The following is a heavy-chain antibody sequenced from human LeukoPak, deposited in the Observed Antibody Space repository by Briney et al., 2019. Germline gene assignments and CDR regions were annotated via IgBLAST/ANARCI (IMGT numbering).Heavy chain of an antibody. D-gene: IGHD6-6*01. J-gene: IGHJ4*02. CDR1: GFTFSSYW. CDR2: INSDGSST. CDR3: ARGLSGYASSLGY. Sequence: GGSLRLSCAASGFTFSSYWMHWVRHAPGKGLVGVSRINSDGSSTSYADSVRGRFSISRDNAKNTLYLQMNSLRAEDTAVYYCARGLSGYASSLGYWGQGTLVTVSA. V-gene: IGHV3-74*01.